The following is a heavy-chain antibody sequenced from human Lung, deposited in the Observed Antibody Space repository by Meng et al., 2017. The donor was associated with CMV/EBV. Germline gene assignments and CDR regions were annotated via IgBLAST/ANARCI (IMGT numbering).Heavy chain of an antibody. V-gene: IGHV4-30-4*08. D-gene: IGHD2-8*01. CDR2: IHNSGST. CDR1: GNSISSGNYY. Sequence: VPLQEAGPGPVKPSQTLPLTCTVSGNSISSGNYYWGWVRQTPAKGLEWIDYIHNSGSTGYNPSLESRLIISIDKSKNQFYLQLTSVTAADTAAYYCVSRFPNTNAYHAVFDFWGRGALVTVFS. CDR3: VSRFPNTNAYHAVFDF. J-gene: IGHJ4*02.